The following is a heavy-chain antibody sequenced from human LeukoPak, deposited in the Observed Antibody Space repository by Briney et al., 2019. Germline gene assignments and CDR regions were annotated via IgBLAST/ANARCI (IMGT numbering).Heavy chain of an antibody. J-gene: IGHJ4*02. D-gene: IGHD3-10*01. Sequence: PSETLSLTCIVSGGSISSTTYYWGWIRQPPGKRLEWIGSIYYSGNTYYNPSLKSRVTISIDTSKNQFSLNLNSVTAADTAVYYCARGGGWAIDYWGQGTLVTVSS. CDR3: ARGGGWAIDY. CDR1: GGSISSTTYY. CDR2: IYYSGNT. V-gene: IGHV4-39*02.